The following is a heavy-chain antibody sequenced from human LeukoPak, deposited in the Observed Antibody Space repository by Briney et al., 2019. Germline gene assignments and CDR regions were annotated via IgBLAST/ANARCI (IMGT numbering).Heavy chain of an antibody. Sequence: GGSLRLSCAASGFTFSSYAMHWVRQAPGKGLEYVSAISSNGGSTYYANSVKGRFTISRDNSKNTLYLQMGSLRAEDMAVYYCARDPGDADSSGYYYYYYIDVWGKGTTVTISS. V-gene: IGHV3-64*01. CDR1: GFTFSSYA. CDR2: ISSNGGST. CDR3: ARDPGDADSSGYYYYYYIDV. D-gene: IGHD3-22*01. J-gene: IGHJ6*03.